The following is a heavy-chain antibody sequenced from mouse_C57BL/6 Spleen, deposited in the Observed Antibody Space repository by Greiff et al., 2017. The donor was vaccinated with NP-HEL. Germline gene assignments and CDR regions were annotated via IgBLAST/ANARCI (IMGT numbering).Heavy chain of an antibody. J-gene: IGHJ4*01. CDR1: GYTFTTYP. Sequence: VHLVESGAELVKPGASVKMSCKASGYTFTTYPIEWMKQNHGKSLEWIGNFHPYNDDTKYNEKFKGKATLTVEKSSSTVYLELSRLTSDDSAVYYCAILYGNYGAMDYWGQGTSVTVSS. CDR3: AILYGNYGAMDY. D-gene: IGHD2-1*01. CDR2: FHPYNDDT. V-gene: IGHV1-47*01.